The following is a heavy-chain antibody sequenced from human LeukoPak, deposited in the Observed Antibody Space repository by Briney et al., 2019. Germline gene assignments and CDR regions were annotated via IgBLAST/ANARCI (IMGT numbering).Heavy chain of an antibody. V-gene: IGHV3-30*18. J-gene: IGHJ4*02. D-gene: IGHD3-16*01. CDR3: AKGWIGSAWGAD. CDR2: ISYDGSNK. CDR1: GFTFSSYG. Sequence: GGSLRLSCAASGFTFSSYGMHWVRQAPGKGLEWVAVISYDGSNKYYADSVKGRFTISRDNSKNTLYLQMNSLRAEDTAVYYCAKGWIGSAWGADWGQGTLVTVSS.